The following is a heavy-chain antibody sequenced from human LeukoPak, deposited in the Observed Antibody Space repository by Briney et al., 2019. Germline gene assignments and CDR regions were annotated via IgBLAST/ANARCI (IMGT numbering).Heavy chain of an antibody. CDR2: ISSSSTI. CDR3: ARDTNQLLSY. CDR1: GFTFSSYS. D-gene: IGHD2-2*01. V-gene: IGHV3-48*01. Sequence: HPGGSLRLSCAASGFTFSSYSMNWVRQAPGKGLEWVSYISSSSTIYYADSVKGRFTISRDNAKNSLYLQMNSLRAEDTAVYYCARDTNQLLSYWGQGTLVTVSS. J-gene: IGHJ4*02.